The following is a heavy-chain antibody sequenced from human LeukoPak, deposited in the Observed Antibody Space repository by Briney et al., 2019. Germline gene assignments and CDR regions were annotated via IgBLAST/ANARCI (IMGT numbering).Heavy chain of an antibody. V-gene: IGHV1-18*01. CDR3: ARSPAVASTRGDY. D-gene: IGHD6-19*01. J-gene: IGHJ4*02. CDR1: GYTFPNYG. CDR2: ISAYTGHT. Sequence: ASVKVSCKASGYTFPNYGINWVRQAPGQGLEWMGWISAYTGHTDYAQKLQGRVTMTTDTSTTTAYMELRNLRSDDTAIYYCARSPAVASTRGDYWGREPWSPSPQ.